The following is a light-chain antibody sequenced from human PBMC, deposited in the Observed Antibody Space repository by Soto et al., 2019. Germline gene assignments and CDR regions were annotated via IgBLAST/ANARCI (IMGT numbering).Light chain of an antibody. J-gene: IGKJ2*01. CDR3: QRYGNSPPFT. CDR1: QRVSSSY. Sequence: EIVLTQSPGTLSLSPGERATLSCRASQRVSSSYLAWYQQKPGQAPRLLIYGASSRATGIPDRFSGSGSGTDFTLTISRLEPEDFAVDFCQRYGNSPPFTFGQGTKVDIK. V-gene: IGKV3-20*01. CDR2: GAS.